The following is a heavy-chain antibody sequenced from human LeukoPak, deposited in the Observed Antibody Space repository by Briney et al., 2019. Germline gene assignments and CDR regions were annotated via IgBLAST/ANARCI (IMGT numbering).Heavy chain of an antibody. CDR2: ISSSGSTI. V-gene: IGHV3-11*01. J-gene: IGHJ3*02. CDR3: ARDVPSFSLADAFDI. Sequence: PGGSLRLSCAASGFTFSDYYMSWIRQAPGKGLEWVSYISSSGSTIYYVDSVKGRFTISRDNAKNSLYLQMNSLRAEDTAVYYCARDVPSFSLADAFDIWGQGTMVTVSS. D-gene: IGHD3-16*01. CDR1: GFTFSDYY.